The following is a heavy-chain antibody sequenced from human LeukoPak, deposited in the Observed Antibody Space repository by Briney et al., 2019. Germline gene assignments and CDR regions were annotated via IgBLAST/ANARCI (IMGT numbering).Heavy chain of an antibody. CDR3: ATDRDIECGGVSYY. V-gene: IGHV3-21*01. Sequence: KPGGSLRLSCAASGFTFSSYTMNWVRQAPGKGLEWVSSISSSSSYIYYADSVKGRFTISRDNAKNSLYLQMNSLRAEDTAVYYCATDRDIECGGVSYYWGQGALVTVSS. D-gene: IGHD3-16*01. CDR1: GFTFSSYT. J-gene: IGHJ4*02. CDR2: ISSSSSYI.